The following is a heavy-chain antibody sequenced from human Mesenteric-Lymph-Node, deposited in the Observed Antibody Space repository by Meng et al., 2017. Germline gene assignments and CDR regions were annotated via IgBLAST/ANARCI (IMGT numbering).Heavy chain of an antibody. V-gene: IGHV3-7*01. J-gene: IGHJ3*02. Sequence: GESLKISCAASEIAFTYYWMSWVRQPPGKGLEWVADINQDGSEKYYVDSVKGRFAISRDNAKNSLYLQMNSLRAEDAAVYYCASDTPETYYAFDIWGQGTVVTVSS. CDR3: ASDTPETYYAFDI. CDR1: EIAFTYYW. D-gene: IGHD1-26*01. CDR2: INQDGSEK.